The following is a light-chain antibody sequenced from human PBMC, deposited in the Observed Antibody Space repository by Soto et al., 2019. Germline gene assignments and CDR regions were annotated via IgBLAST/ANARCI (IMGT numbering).Light chain of an antibody. CDR3: QQYGSSPT. CDR1: QSVSSNY. Sequence: IVLTQSSGSLSLSPGERATLSCRASQSVSSNYLAWYQQKPGQAPRVLIYSASSRATGIPDRFRGSGSGTDFTLTVSRLEPEDFAVYYCQQYGSSPTFGQGTKVDIK. J-gene: IGKJ1*01. CDR2: SAS. V-gene: IGKV3-20*01.